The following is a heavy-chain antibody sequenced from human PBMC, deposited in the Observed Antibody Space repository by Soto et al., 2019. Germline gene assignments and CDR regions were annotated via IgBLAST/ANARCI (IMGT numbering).Heavy chain of an antibody. CDR3: VKDRDSNSWPSRDV. D-gene: IGHD3-22*01. Sequence: ASVKVSCKTSGYTFTRNGISWVRQAPVQGLEWMGWISPKSGSIKYAQKFQGRVIMTTDTSTSTAYMELRSLRSDETAVYYCVKDRDSNSWPSRDVWGPGTTVTVSS. V-gene: IGHV1-18*01. J-gene: IGHJ6*02. CDR2: ISPKSGSI. CDR1: GYTFTRNG.